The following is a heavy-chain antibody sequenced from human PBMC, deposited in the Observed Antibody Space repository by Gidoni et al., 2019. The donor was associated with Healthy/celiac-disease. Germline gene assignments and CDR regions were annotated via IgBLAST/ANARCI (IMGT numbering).Heavy chain of an antibody. V-gene: IGHV3-48*02. Sequence: EVQLVESGGGLVQPGGSLILSCAASGFTFSSYSMNWVRQAPGKGLAWVSYISSSSSTIYYADSVKGRFTISRDNAKNSLYLQMNSLRDEDTAVYYCARDLPSYSSGWYTHPDKRAYYGMDVWGQGTTVTVS. CDR3: ARDLPSYSSGWYTHPDKRAYYGMDV. D-gene: IGHD6-19*01. CDR2: ISSSSSTI. J-gene: IGHJ6*02. CDR1: GFTFSSYS.